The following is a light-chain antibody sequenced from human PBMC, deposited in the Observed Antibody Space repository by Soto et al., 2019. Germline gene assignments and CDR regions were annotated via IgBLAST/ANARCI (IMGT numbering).Light chain of an antibody. J-gene: IGKJ1*01. CDR1: QSLLHSNGFNY. V-gene: IGKV2-28*01. CDR3: MQTLHAPLT. CDR2: LGS. Sequence: DIVVTQSPLSLPVTPGEPASISCRSSQSLLHSNGFNYLDWYLQKPGQSPQLLIYLGSNRASGVPDRFSGSGSGTDFTLKISRVEAEDVGVYYCMQTLHAPLTFGQGTKVEIK.